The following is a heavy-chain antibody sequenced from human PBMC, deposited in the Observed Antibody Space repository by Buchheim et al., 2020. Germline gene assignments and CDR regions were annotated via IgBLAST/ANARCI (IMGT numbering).Heavy chain of an antibody. V-gene: IGHV3-74*01. D-gene: IGHD6-6*01. CDR1: GFTFSSYW. Sequence: EVQLVESGGGLVQPGGSLRLSCAASGFTFSSYWMHWVRQVPGKGLVWVSRINSDGSDTSYADSVKGRFTISRDNAKNSLYLQMNSLRAEDTAVYYCARATKGSSLSYYYYYMDVWGKGTT. CDR3: ARATKGSSLSYYYYYMDV. J-gene: IGHJ6*03. CDR2: INSDGSDT.